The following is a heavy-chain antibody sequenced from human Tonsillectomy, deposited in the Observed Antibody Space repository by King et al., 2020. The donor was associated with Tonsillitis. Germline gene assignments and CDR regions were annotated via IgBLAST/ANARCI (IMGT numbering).Heavy chain of an antibody. CDR2: IYWDDDK. J-gene: IGHJ3*01. D-gene: IGHD3-3*01. CDR3: AHRELGFFTRRSGFDV. V-gene: IGHV2-5*02. CDR1: GFSLTTSGVG. Sequence: TLKESGPTLVKPTQTLTLTCTFSGFSLTTSGVGVGWIRQPPGKALEWLALIYWDDDKRYSPSLQNRLTITKDTSKNQVVLTLTNVDPVDTATYYCAHRELGFFTRRSGFDVWGQGTMVTVSS.